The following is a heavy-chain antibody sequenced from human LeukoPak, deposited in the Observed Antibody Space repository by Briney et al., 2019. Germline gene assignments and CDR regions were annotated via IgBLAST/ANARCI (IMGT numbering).Heavy chain of an antibody. V-gene: IGHV4-4*02. CDR1: GGSTSSNW. J-gene: IGHJ4*02. Sequence: SGTLSLTCAVSGGSTSSNWWSWVRQPPGKGLEWIGEIEDRGNTNYNPSLKSRVTISVDKSKNQFSLKLSSLTAADTAVYYCAGAGTYYLDNWGQGTLVTVSS. D-gene: IGHD3-10*01. CDR2: IEDRGNT. CDR3: AGAGTYYLDN.